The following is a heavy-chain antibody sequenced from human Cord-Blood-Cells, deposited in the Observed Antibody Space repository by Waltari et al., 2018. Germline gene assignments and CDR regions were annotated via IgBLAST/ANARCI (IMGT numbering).Heavy chain of an antibody. Sequence: EVQLVESGGGLVQPGGSLRLSCAASGFTFSSYEMNWVRQAPGKGVEWGAYISRRGSTIYYADSVKCRFTISRDNAKNSLYLQMNSLRAEDTAVYYCARVPPPPTGYYFDYWGQGTLVTVSS. J-gene: IGHJ4*02. CDR1: GFTFSSYE. CDR3: ARVPPPPTGYYFDY. V-gene: IGHV3-48*03. CDR2: ISRRGSTI.